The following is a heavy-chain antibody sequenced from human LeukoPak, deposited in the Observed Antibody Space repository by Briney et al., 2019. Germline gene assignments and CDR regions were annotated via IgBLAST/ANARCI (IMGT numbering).Heavy chain of an antibody. D-gene: IGHD3-10*01. J-gene: IGHJ5*02. Sequence: EESLKISCKGSGYSFTNYWIGWVRQMPGRGLEWMGIIYPGDSDTRYSPSFQGQVTISADKSISTAYLQWSSLKASDTAMYYCASASQYASGSSWGQGTLVTVSS. CDR1: GYSFTNYW. CDR2: IYPGDSDT. CDR3: ASASQYASGSS. V-gene: IGHV5-51*01.